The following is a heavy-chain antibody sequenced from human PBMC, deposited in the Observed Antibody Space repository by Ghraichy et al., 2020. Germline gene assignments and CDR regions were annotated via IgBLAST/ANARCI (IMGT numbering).Heavy chain of an antibody. CDR2: IKSRADGETT. J-gene: IGHJ4*02. CDR3: TTLESYYELDY. V-gene: IGHV3-15*01. Sequence: GVLNISCAVSGFTFSNAWMNWVRQAPGKGLEWVGRIKSRADGETTDYAPPVRGRFTISRDDSKNTLYLQMDSLKIEDTAKYYCTTLESYYELDYWGQGTLVIV. D-gene: IGHD3-22*01. CDR1: GFTFSNAW.